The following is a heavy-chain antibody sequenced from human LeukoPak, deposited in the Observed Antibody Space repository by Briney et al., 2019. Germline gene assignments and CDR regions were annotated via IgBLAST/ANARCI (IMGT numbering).Heavy chain of an antibody. D-gene: IGHD5-12*01. CDR2: INAGDGNT. J-gene: IGHJ4*02. CDR1: GYTFTSYF. Sequence: ASVKVSCKASGYTFTSYFMHWVRQAPGQRLEWMGWINAGDGNTKYSQKFQGRVTITRDTSASTAYMELSSLRSEHTAVYYCARGYGGYDLGYWGQGTLVTVSS. CDR3: ARGYGGYDLGY. V-gene: IGHV1-3*01.